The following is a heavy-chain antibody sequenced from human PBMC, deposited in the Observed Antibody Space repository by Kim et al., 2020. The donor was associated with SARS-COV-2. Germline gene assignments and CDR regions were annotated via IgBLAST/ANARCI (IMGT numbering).Heavy chain of an antibody. CDR3: ARGGSLGYNY. D-gene: IGHD5-18*01. Sequence: TANYAQKFPGRVTMTADESTSTAYMELSSLRSEDTAVYYCARGGSLGYNYWGQGTLVTVSS. V-gene: IGHV1-69*01. CDR2: TA. J-gene: IGHJ4*02.